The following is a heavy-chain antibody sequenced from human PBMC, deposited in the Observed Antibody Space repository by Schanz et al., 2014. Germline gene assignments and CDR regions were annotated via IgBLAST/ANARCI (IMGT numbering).Heavy chain of an antibody. Sequence: EVQLVESGGGLVQPGESLRLSCAVSGFSFSSYSMSWVRQAPGKGLEWIAYISSGGTTIYYADSVKGRFTISRDNAKSSLYLQMNSLRDEDTAVYYCARADFWTGYASLDYYYGMDVWGQGTTVTVSS. CDR2: ISSGGTTI. J-gene: IGHJ6*02. CDR3: ARADFWTGYASLDYYYGMDV. CDR1: GFSFSSYS. D-gene: IGHD3-3*01. V-gene: IGHV3-48*02.